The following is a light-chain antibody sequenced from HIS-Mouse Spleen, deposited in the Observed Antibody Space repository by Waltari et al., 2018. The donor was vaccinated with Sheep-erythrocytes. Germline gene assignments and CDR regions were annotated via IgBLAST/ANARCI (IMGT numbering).Light chain of an antibody. V-gene: IGLV2-8*01. J-gene: IGLJ3*02. CDR2: EVS. CDR3: CSYAGSYTWV. CDR1: SSDVGGYNH. Sequence: QSALTQPPSASASPGQSVTIPCTGPSSDVGGYNHVSWYQQHPGKAPKLMIYEVSKRPSGVPDRFSGSKSGNTASLTVSGLQAEDEADYYCCSYAGSYTWVFGGGTKLTVL.